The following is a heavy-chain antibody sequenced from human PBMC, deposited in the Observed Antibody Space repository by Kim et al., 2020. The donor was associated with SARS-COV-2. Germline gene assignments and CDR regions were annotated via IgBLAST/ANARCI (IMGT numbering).Heavy chain of an antibody. V-gene: IGHV3-64*01. CDR2: ISSNGGST. Sequence: GGSLRLSCAASGFTFSSYAMHWVRQAPGKGLEYVSAISSNGGSTYYANSVKGRFTISRDNSKNTLYLQMGSLRAEDMAVYYCARERYSGSQEVYCYFDLWGRGTLVTVSS. CDR1: GFTFSSYA. D-gene: IGHD1-26*01. CDR3: ARERYSGSQEVYCYFDL. J-gene: IGHJ2*01.